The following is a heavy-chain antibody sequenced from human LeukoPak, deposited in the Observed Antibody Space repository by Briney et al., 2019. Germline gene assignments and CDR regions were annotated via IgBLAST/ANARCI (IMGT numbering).Heavy chain of an antibody. CDR1: GFTFSSNW. J-gene: IGHJ4*02. Sequence: GGSLRLSCAASGFTFSSNWMNWVRQAPGKGLEWVANIKQDGSEKYYVDSVKGRFTISRDNAKNSDYLQMNSLRAEDTAVYYCARDSGWGNDYWGQGTLVTVSS. V-gene: IGHV3-7*01. CDR2: IKQDGSEK. D-gene: IGHD6-19*01. CDR3: ARDSGWGNDY.